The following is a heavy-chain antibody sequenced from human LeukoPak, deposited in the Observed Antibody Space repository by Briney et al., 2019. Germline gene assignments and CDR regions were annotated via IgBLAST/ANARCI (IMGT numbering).Heavy chain of an antibody. CDR1: GFTFSSYE. CDR3: ARDGSNYYYGMDV. Sequence: PGGSLRLSCAASGFTFSSYEMNWVRQAPGKGLEWVSYISSSGSTIYHADSVKGRFTISRDNAKNSLYLQMNSLRAEDTAVYYCARDGSNYYYGMDVWGKGTTVTVPS. CDR2: ISSSGSTI. V-gene: IGHV3-48*03. D-gene: IGHD3-10*01. J-gene: IGHJ6*04.